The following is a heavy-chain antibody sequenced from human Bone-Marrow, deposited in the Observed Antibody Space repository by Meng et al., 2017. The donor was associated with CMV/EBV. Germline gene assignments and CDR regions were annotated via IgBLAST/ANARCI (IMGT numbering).Heavy chain of an antibody. CDR3: ARDNFDTSYYGRDV. V-gene: IGHV4-59*01. CDR2: IYYSGST. D-gene: IGHD3-9*01. Sequence: SETLSLTCAVYGGSFSGYYWSWIRQPPGKGLEWIGYIYYSGSTNYNPSLKSRVTISVDTSKNQFSLKLSSVTAADTAVYYCARDNFDTSYYGRDVWGQGNTVNVTS. J-gene: IGHJ6*02. CDR1: GGSFSGYY.